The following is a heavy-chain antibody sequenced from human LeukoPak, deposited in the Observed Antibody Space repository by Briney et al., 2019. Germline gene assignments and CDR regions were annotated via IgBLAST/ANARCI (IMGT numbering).Heavy chain of an antibody. CDR3: TTGELN. CDR2: IKGKTDGGTT. Sequence: GGSLRLSCAASGFTFTDAWMTWVRQAPGKGLEWVGRIKGKTDGGTTDYAAPVKGRFIISRDDSKNTVYLQMNSLKAEDTAVYYCTTGELNWGQGTLVTVSS. CDR1: GFTFTDAW. V-gene: IGHV3-15*01. D-gene: IGHD3-10*01. J-gene: IGHJ4*02.